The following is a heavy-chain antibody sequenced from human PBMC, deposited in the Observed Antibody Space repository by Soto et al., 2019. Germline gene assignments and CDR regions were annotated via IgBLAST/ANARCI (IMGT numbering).Heavy chain of an antibody. CDR2: IYYSGST. D-gene: IGHD3-22*01. CDR1: GGSISSSSYY. CDR3: ARGYYDSSGYYFDY. V-gene: IGHV4-39*01. J-gene: IGHJ4*02. Sequence: QLQLQESGPGLVKPSETLSLTCTVSGGSISSSSYYWGWIRQPPGKGLEWIGSIYYSGSTYYNPSLKSRVTISVDTSKNQFSLKLSSVTAADTAVYYCARGYYDSSGYYFDYWGQGTLVTVSS.